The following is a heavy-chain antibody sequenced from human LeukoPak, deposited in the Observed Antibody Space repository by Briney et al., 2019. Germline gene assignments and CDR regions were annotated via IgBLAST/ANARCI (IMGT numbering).Heavy chain of an antibody. J-gene: IGHJ3*02. CDR3: ARGLGSYYHDAFDI. CDR2: IIPIFGTA. D-gene: IGHD3-10*01. CDR1: GGTFSSYA. V-gene: IGHV1-69*13. Sequence: SVKVSCKASGGTFSSYAISWVRQAPGQGLEWMGGIIPIFGTANYAQKFQGRVTITADESTSTAYMELSSLRSEDTAVYYCARGLGSYYHDAFDIWGQGTMVTVPS.